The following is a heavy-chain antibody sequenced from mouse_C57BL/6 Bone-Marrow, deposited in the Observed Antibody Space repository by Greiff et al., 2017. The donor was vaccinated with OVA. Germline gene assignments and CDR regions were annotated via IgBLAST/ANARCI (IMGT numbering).Heavy chain of an antibody. V-gene: IGHV5-16*01. J-gene: IGHJ3*01. D-gene: IGHD2-5*01. Sequence: EVQLVESEGGLVQPGSSMKLSCTASGFTFSDYYMAWVRQVPEKGLEWVANINYDGSSTYYLASLKSRFIISRDNAKNIQNLQRSSLKYKDTATYDGARDHSNAWYAYGGQGTLVTVSA. CDR3: ARDHSNAWYAY. CDR2: INYDGSST. CDR1: GFTFSDYY.